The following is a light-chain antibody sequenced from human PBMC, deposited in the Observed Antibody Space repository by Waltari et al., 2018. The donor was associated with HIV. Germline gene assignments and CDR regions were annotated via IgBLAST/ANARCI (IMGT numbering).Light chain of an antibody. CDR3: LQFHSSLYT. Sequence: DIVMTQSPESLTVSLGERATINCKSSQSLLYSSNNKNYLAWYQQKGGQSPKLLINWASTRESGVPDRFSGSGSGTNFTLTISSLQAEDVAVYYCLQFHSSLYTFGQGTNLEIK. CDR2: WAS. V-gene: IGKV4-1*01. J-gene: IGKJ2*01. CDR1: QSLLYSSNNKNY.